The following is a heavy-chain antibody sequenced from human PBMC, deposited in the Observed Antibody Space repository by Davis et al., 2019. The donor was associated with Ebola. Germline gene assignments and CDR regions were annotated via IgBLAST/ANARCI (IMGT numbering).Heavy chain of an antibody. CDR2: INHSGST. CDR1: GGSFSGHY. J-gene: IGHJ5*02. CDR3: SIGGRIFDP. D-gene: IGHD3-10*01. V-gene: IGHV4-34*01. Sequence: PGGSLRLSCAVYGGSFSGHYWSWICQPPGKGLEWIVEINHSGSTNYNPSLKSRVTISVDTSKNQFSLKLSSVTAADTAVYYCSIGGRIFDPWGQGTLVTVSS.